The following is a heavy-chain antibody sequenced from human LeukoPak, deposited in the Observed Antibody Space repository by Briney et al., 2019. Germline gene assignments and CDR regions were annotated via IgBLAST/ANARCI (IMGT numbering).Heavy chain of an antibody. CDR3: ANSGSYLRPDY. Sequence: GGSLRLSCAASGFTFSSYGMHWVRQAPGKGLEWVAVISYDGSNKYYADSVKGRFTISRDNSKSTLYLQMNSLRAEDTAVYYCANSGSYLRPDYWGQGTLVTVSS. V-gene: IGHV3-30*18. D-gene: IGHD1-26*01. CDR1: GFTFSSYG. CDR2: ISYDGSNK. J-gene: IGHJ4*02.